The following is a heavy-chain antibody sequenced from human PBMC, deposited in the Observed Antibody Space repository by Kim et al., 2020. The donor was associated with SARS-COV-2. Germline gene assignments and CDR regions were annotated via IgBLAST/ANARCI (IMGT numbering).Heavy chain of an antibody. J-gene: IGHJ4*02. Sequence: YYDASGKAGFIISRDNAKNTLYLQLNSLRAEDTAVYYCARDGDITAPFQYWGQGTLVAVSS. V-gene: IGHV3-66*01. CDR3: ARDGDITAPFQY. D-gene: IGHD2-21*01.